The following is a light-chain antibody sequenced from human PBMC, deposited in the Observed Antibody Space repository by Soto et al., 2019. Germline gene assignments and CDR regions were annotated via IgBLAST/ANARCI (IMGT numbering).Light chain of an antibody. CDR1: QSLVKTDGITY. J-gene: IGKJ5*01. CDR3: QQAASFPIT. V-gene: IGKV2-30*01. CDR2: RVS. Sequence: DVVMSQSPLSLPVTLGQPASISCRSSQSLVKTDGITYLNWFHQRPGQSPRRLINRVSRRDSGVPDRFSGSGSGTDFTLTINGLQPEDFATYYCQQAASFPITFGQGTRLEIK.